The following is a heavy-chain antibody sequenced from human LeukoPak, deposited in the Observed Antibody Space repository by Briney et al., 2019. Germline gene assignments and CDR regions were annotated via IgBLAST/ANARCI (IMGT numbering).Heavy chain of an antibody. J-gene: IGHJ4*02. CDR3: VKKGPFTMIEGFDY. V-gene: IGHV3-64D*06. D-gene: IGHD3-22*01. CDR1: GFTFSDSA. CDR2: ISSNGGDT. Sequence: TGGSLRLSCSASGFTFSDSAMHWVRQAPGKGLEYVSAISSNGGDTFYADSVKGRFTISRDNSKNTLYLQMSSLRAEDTAVYYCVKKGPFTMIEGFDYWGQGTLVTVSS.